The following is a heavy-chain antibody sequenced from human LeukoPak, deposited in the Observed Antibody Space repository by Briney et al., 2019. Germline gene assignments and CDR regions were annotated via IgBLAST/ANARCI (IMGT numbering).Heavy chain of an antibody. Sequence: ASVKVSCKASGYTFTDYYMHWVQQAPGRGLEWMGRVDPEDGETIYAEKFQGRVTITADTSTDTAYMELSSLRSEDTAVYYCATLPHSSGWYSLDRWGQGTLVTVSS. CDR3: ATLPHSSGWYSLDR. J-gene: IGHJ4*02. CDR1: GYTFTDYY. D-gene: IGHD6-19*01. V-gene: IGHV1-69-2*01. CDR2: VDPEDGET.